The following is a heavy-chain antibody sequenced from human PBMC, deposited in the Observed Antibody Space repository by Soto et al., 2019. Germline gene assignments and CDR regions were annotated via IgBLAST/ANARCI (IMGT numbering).Heavy chain of an antibody. V-gene: IGHV4-30-4*01. CDR3: ARDSSDTAMVTGYYYYGMDV. D-gene: IGHD5-18*01. Sequence: SETLSLTCTVSGGSISSGDYYWSWIRQPPGKGLEWIGYIYYSGSTYYNPSLRSRVTISVDTSKNQFSLKLSSVTAADTAVYYCARDSSDTAMVTGYYYYGMDVWGQGTTVTVSS. J-gene: IGHJ6*02. CDR1: GGSISSGDYY. CDR2: IYYSGST.